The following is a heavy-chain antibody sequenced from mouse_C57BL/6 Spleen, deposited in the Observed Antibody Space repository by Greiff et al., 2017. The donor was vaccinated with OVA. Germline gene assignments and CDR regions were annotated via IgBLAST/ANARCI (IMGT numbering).Heavy chain of an antibody. D-gene: IGHD2-4*01. CDR3: ARIYYDDDGGIAY. J-gene: IGHJ3*01. CDR2: IHPNSGST. Sequence: QVQLQQPGAELVKPGASVKLSCKASGYTFTSYWMHWVKQRPGQGLEWIGMIHPNSGSTNYNEKFKSKATLTVDKSSSTAYMQLSSLTSEDSAVYYGARIYYDDDGGIAYWGQGTLVTVSA. CDR1: GYTFTSYW. V-gene: IGHV1-64*01.